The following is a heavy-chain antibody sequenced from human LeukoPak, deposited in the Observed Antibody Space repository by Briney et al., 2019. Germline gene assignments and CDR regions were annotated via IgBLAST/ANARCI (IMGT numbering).Heavy chain of an antibody. CDR3: ARRAELWFGELYDY. CDR2: ISSSSSAI. D-gene: IGHD3-10*01. V-gene: IGHV3-48*04. Sequence: GGSLRLSCVASGFTFSSYSMNWVRQAPGKGLEWVSSISSSSSAIYYAASVKGRFTISRDNAKNSLYLQMNSLRAEDTAVYYCARRAELWFGELYDYWGQGTLVTVSS. CDR1: GFTFSSYS. J-gene: IGHJ4*02.